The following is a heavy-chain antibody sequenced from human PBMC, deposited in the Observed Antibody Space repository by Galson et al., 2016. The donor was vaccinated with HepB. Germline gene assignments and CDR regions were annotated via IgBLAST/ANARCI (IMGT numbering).Heavy chain of an antibody. J-gene: IGHJ4*02. Sequence: SMRLSCAASGFTFSNYAMSWVRQAPGKGLEWVSVISGSGDNTYYSYSVKGRVTISRDNSKNTVSLQMDSLRVDDTAVYYCGIDGRYCGQGTLVTVSS. CDR1: GFTFSNYA. V-gene: IGHV3-23*01. CDR2: ISGSGDNT. CDR3: GIDGRY.